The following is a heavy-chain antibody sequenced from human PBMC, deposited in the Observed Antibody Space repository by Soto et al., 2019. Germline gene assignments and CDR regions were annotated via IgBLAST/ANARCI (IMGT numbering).Heavy chain of an antibody. J-gene: IGHJ1*01. CDR2: INPNSGGT. D-gene: IGHD3-3*01. CDR3: ATDFWSGYYPEYFQH. Sequence: ASVKVSCKASGYTFTGYYMHWVRQAPGQGLEWMGWINPNSGGTNYAQKFQGRVTMTRDTSISTAYMELSRLRSDDTAVYYCATDFWSGYYPEYFQHWGQGTLVTVSS. V-gene: IGHV1-2*02. CDR1: GYTFTGYY.